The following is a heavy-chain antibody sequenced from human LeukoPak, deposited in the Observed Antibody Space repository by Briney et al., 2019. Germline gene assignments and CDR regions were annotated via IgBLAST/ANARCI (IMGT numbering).Heavy chain of an antibody. CDR1: GGSISSYY. J-gene: IGHJ4*02. V-gene: IGHV4-59*01. D-gene: IGHD3-22*01. CDR2: IYYSGST. CDR3: AGGDYYDSSGYWGYYFDY. Sequence: RSSETLSLTCTVSGGSISSYYWSWIRQPPGKGLEWLGYIYYSGSTNYNPSLKSRVTISVDTSKNQFSLKLSSVTAADTAVYYCAGGDYYDSSGYWGYYFDYWGQGTLVAVSS.